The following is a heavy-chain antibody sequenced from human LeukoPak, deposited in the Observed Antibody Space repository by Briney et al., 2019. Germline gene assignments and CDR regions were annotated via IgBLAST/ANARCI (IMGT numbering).Heavy chain of an antibody. Sequence: NTSETLSLTCTVSGGSISYYYWSWIRQPPGKGLEWIGYIYYSGSTNYNSSFKSRVTISIDTSKNQFSLRLSSVTAADTAVYYCARAPRGVVVKSDAFDIWGQGTMVTVSS. J-gene: IGHJ3*02. CDR1: GGSISYYY. CDR3: ARAPRGVVVKSDAFDI. CDR2: IYYSGST. V-gene: IGHV4-59*01. D-gene: IGHD2-15*01.